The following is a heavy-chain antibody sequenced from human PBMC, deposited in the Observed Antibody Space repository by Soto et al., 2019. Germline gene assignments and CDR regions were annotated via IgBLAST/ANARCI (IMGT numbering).Heavy chain of an antibody. Sequence: EVQLVESGGGLVQPGGSLRLSCAASGFTFSSYWMSWVRQAPGKGLEWVAYIKQDGSEKYYVDSVKGRFTISRDNAKNSLYLQMNSLRAEDTAVYYCARPGSSLMPRFFDYWGQGTLVTVSS. V-gene: IGHV3-7*05. J-gene: IGHJ4*02. D-gene: IGHD6-6*01. CDR3: ARPGSSLMPRFFDY. CDR2: IKQDGSEK. CDR1: GFTFSSYW.